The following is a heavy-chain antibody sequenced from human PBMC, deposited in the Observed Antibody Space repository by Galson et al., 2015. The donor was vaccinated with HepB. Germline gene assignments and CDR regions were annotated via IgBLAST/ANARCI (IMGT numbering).Heavy chain of an antibody. CDR1: GFTFSSYA. D-gene: IGHD3-22*01. J-gene: IGHJ2*01. Sequence: LRLSCAASGFTFSSYAMHWVRQAPGKGLEWVAVISYDGSNKYYADSVKGRFTISRDNSKNTLYLQMNSLRAEDTAVYYCARGSHYHLSSYYYDSSGYYSGLGFDLWGRGTLVTVSS. CDR3: ARGSHYHLSSYYYDSSGYYSGLGFDL. V-gene: IGHV3-30-3*01. CDR2: ISYDGSNK.